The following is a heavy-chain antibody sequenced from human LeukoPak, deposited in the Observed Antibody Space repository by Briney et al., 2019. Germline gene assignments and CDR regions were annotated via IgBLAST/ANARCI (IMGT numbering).Heavy chain of an antibody. CDR1: GGSISSGGYY. J-gene: IGHJ5*02. Sequence: SETLSLTCTVSGGSISSGGYYWSWIRQHPGKGLEWIGSIYHSGSTYYNPSLKSRVTISVDTSKNQFSLKLSSVTAADTAVYYCARVVSSWFDPWGQGTLVTVSS. D-gene: IGHD2/OR15-2a*01. CDR2: IYHSGST. V-gene: IGHV4-39*07. CDR3: ARVVSSWFDP.